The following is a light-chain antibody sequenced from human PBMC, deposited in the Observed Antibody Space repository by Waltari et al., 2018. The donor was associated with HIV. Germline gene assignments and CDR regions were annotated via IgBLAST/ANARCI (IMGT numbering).Light chain of an antibody. CDR2: DVS. J-gene: IGLJ3*02. Sequence: QSALTQPASVSGSPGQSITISCTGSSNDVGGYHYFSWYQQHPGKAPRLMIYDVSTRPSGVSDRFSGSKSGDTASLTISGLQPEDEADYYCESYTSTSVWVFGGGTRLTVL. CDR1: SNDVGGYHY. V-gene: IGLV2-14*03. CDR3: ESYTSTSVWV.